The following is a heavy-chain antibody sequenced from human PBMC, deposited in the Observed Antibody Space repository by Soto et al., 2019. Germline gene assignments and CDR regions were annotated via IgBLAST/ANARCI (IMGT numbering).Heavy chain of an antibody. CDR3: ARFIAAAGIYYYYGMDV. Sequence: SETLSLTCTVSGGSISPYYWSWIRQPPGKGLEWIGYIFYSGSTNYNPSLKSRVTISVDTSENQFSLKLTSVTAADTAVYYCARFIAAAGIYYYYGMDVWGQGTTVT. CDR1: GGSISPYY. J-gene: IGHJ6*02. D-gene: IGHD6-13*01. V-gene: IGHV4-59*08. CDR2: IFYSGST.